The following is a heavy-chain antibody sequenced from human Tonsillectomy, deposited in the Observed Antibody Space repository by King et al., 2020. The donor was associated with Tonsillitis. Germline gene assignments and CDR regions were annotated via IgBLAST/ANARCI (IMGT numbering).Heavy chain of an antibody. CDR1: GFTFDDYA. J-gene: IGHJ4*02. Sequence: VQLVESGGVVVQSGGSLRLSCAASGFTFDDYAMHWVRQAPGKGLEWVSLISWNGGFSYYADSVKGRFTMSRDNSKNSLHLQMSSLRVEDTAFYYCAKGFSNGLHYFDYWGQGTLVTVSS. V-gene: IGHV3-43D*03. D-gene: IGHD6-19*01. CDR3: AKGFSNGLHYFDY. CDR2: ISWNGGFS.